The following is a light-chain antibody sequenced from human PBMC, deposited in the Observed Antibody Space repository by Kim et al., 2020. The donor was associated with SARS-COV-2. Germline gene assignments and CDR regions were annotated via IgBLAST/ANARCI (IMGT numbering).Light chain of an antibody. V-gene: IGLV3-21*04. Sequence: SYELIQQHSVSVAPGETARITCGGDDIGSKSVHWYHQKPGQAPVLFVSYDSDRSSGIPERFSGSNSGVTATLTISRVEAGDEADYYCQVWDSDTDNVIFGGGTKLTVL. CDR2: YDS. CDR3: QVWDSDTDNVI. J-gene: IGLJ2*01. CDR1: DIGSKS.